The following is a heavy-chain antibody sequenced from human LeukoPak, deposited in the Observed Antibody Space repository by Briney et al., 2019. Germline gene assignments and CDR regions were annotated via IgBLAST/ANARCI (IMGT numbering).Heavy chain of an antibody. Sequence: GGSLRLSCAASGFTFSDYYMSWIRQAPGKGVGWVSYISSSGSTIYYEDSVKGRFTISRDNAKNSLYLQMNSLRAEDTAVYYCARDGYDYVWGSYRYTADYWGQGTLVTVSS. V-gene: IGHV3-11*01. CDR3: ARDGYDYVWGSYRYTADY. CDR2: ISSSGSTI. J-gene: IGHJ4*02. CDR1: GFTFSDYY. D-gene: IGHD3-16*02.